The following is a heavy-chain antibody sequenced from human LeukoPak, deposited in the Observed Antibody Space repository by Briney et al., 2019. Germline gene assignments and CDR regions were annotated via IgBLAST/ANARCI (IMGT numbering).Heavy chain of an antibody. D-gene: IGHD6-13*01. CDR3: AREDYSSWPPYYYYGMDV. CDR2: TYYRSKWYN. CDR1: GDSVSSNTAA. Sequence: SQTLSLTCVISGDSVSSNTAAWNWIRQSPSRGLEWLGRTYYRSKWYNDYAVSVKSRITINPDTSKNQFSLQLNSVTPEDTAVYYCAREDYSSWPPYYYYGMDVWGQGTTVTVSS. V-gene: IGHV6-1*01. J-gene: IGHJ6*02.